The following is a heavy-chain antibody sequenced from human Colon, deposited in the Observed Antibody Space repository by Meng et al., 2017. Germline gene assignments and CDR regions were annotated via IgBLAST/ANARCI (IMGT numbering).Heavy chain of an antibody. D-gene: IGHD3-10*01. Sequence: ASVKVSCKTSGYTFIGYYIHWVRQAPGQGLEWMGWINPNSGTTKSAQKFQGRFTMTRDTSTGTVYMELSSLRSDDTAVYYCAREGGFGLGSYYVNYWGQGTLVTVSS. CDR1: GYTFIGYY. CDR2: INPNSGTT. V-gene: IGHV1-2*02. CDR3: AREGGFGLGSYYVNY. J-gene: IGHJ4*02.